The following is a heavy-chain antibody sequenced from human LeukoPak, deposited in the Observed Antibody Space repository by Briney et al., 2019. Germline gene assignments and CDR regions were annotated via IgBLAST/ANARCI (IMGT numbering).Heavy chain of an antibody. V-gene: IGHV3-48*03. CDR1: GFTFSSYE. J-gene: IGHJ4*02. D-gene: IGHD3-16*01. CDR3: ARAGAYHFDN. Sequence: GGSLRLSCAASGFTFSSYEMNWVRQAPGKGLEWVSYISSSGSTIYYADSVKGRFTISRDNAKNSLYLQMNSLRAEDTAVYYCARAGAYHFDNWGQGTLVTVSS. CDR2: ISSSGSTI.